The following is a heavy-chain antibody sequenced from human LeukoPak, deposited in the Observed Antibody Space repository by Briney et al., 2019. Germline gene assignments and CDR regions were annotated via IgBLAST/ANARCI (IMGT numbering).Heavy chain of an antibody. Sequence: GGSLRLSCAAPGFTFSSYWMSWVRQAPGKGLEWVANIKQDGSEKYYVDSVKGRFTISRDNAKNSLYLQMNSLRAEDTAVYYCARASGDCFDYWGQGTLVTVSS. V-gene: IGHV3-7*01. CDR3: ARASGDCFDY. J-gene: IGHJ4*02. CDR1: GFTFSSYW. CDR2: IKQDGSEK. D-gene: IGHD3-10*01.